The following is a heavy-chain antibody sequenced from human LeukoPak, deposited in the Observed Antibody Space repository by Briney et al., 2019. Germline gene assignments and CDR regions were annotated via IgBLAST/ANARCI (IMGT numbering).Heavy chain of an antibody. D-gene: IGHD3-22*01. CDR3: ARVAYDSSGSRVFDI. Sequence: PSETLSLTCAVYGGPFSGYYWSWIRQPPGKGLEWIGEINHSGSTNYNPSLKSRVTISVDTSKNQFSLKLSSVTAADTAVYYCARVAYDSSGSRVFDIWGQGTMVTVSS. CDR1: GGPFSGYY. J-gene: IGHJ3*02. V-gene: IGHV4-34*01. CDR2: INHSGST.